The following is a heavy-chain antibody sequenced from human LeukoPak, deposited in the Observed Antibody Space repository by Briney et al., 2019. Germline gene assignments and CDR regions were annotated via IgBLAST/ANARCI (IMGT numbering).Heavy chain of an antibody. CDR1: GFTFSSYG. CDR3: ARGPPYYYGSGEGFDP. Sequence: GGSLRLSCAASGFTFSSYGMHWVRQAPGRGLEWVAYIRFDGSNKYYADSVKGRFTISRANSKNTLYLQMNSLRAEDTAIYYCARGPPYYYGSGEGFDPWGQGTLVTVSS. V-gene: IGHV3-30*02. J-gene: IGHJ5*02. CDR2: IRFDGSNK. D-gene: IGHD3-10*01.